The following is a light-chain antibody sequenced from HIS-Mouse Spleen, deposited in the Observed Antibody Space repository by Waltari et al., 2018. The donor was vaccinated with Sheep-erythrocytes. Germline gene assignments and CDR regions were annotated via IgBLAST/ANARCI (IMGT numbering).Light chain of an antibody. J-gene: IGKJ2*02. V-gene: IGKV3-15*01. CDR1: QSVSSN. Sequence: EIVLTQSPATLSVSPGARAPLSCRASQSVSSNLAWYHQKPGQSPRLLIYGASTRATGIPARFSGSGSGTEFTLTISSMQSEDFAVYYCQQYNNWPPGTFGQGTKLEIK. CDR2: GAS. CDR3: QQYNNWPPGT.